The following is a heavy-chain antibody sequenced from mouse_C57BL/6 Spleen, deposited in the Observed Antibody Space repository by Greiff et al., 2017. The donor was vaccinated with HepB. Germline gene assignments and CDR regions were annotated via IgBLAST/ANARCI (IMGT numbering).Heavy chain of an antibody. V-gene: IGHV1-69*01. CDR1: GYTFTSYW. Sequence: VQLQQPGAELVMPGASVKLSCKASGYTFTSYWMHWVKQRPGQGLEWIGEIDPSDSYTNYNQKFKGKSTLTVDKSSSTAYMQLSSLTSEDSAVYYCARSLRGYAMDYWGQGTSVTVSS. CDR3: ARSLRGYAMDY. J-gene: IGHJ4*01. CDR2: IDPSDSYT. D-gene: IGHD1-1*01.